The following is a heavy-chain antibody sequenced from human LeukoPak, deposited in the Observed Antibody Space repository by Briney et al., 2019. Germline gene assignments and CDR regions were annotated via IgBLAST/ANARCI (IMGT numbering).Heavy chain of an antibody. CDR2: IGIDSGNT. Sequence: DWISYIGIDSGNTNYADSVKGRFTISGDKAKNSLYLQMNSLRVEDTAVYYCARDYKYAFDNWGQGTLVTVSS. J-gene: IGHJ4*02. V-gene: IGHV3-11*06. D-gene: IGHD5-24*01. CDR3: ARDYKYAFDN.